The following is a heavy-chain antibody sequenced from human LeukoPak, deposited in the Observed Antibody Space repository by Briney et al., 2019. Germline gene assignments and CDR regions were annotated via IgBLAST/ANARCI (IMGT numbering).Heavy chain of an antibody. J-gene: IGHJ4*02. CDR3: ARGGVYYDFWSGYYTGYFDY. V-gene: IGHV4-30-4*08. CDR1: GGSISSGDYY. Sequence: PSETLSLTCTVSGGSISSGDYYWSWIRQPPGKGLEWIGYIYSSGSTYYNPSLKSRVTISVDTSKNQFSLKLSSVTAADTAVYYCARGGVYYDFWSGYYTGYFDYWGQGTLVTVSS. CDR2: IYSSGST. D-gene: IGHD3-3*01.